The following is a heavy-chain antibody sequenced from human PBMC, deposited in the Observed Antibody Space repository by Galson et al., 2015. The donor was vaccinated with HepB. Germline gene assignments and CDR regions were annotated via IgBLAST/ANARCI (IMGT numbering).Heavy chain of an antibody. CDR2: INAYNGNT. CDR1: GYTFTSYG. J-gene: IGHJ6*02. CDR3: ARDSRWIQDYYYGMDV. Sequence: SVKVSCKASGYTFTSYGISWVRQAPGQGLEWMGWINAYNGNTNYAQKLQGRVTMTTDTSTSTAYMELRSLRSDDTAVYYCARDSRWIQDYYYGMDVWGQGTTVAVSS. D-gene: IGHD5-18*01. V-gene: IGHV1-18*01.